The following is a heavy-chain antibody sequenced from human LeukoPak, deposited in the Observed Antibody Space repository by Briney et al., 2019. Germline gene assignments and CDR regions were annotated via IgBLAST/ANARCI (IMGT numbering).Heavy chain of an antibody. J-gene: IGHJ5*02. D-gene: IGHD2-2*01. Sequence: ASVKVSCKASGYTFTSYGISWVRQAPGQGLEWMGWISAYNGNTNYAQKLQGRVTTTTDTSTSTAYMELRSLRSDDTAVYYCARDSDIVVVPAAHNWFDPWGQGTLVTVSS. V-gene: IGHV1-18*01. CDR3: ARDSDIVVVPAAHNWFDP. CDR1: GYTFTSYG. CDR2: ISAYNGNT.